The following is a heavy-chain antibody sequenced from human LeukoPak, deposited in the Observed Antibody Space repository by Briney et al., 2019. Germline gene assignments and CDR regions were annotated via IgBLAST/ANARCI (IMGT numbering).Heavy chain of an antibody. CDR3: AKVVDYDFWSGSKCIDY. CDR1: GFTFSSYA. J-gene: IGHJ4*02. CDR2: ISGSGGSA. D-gene: IGHD3-3*01. Sequence: GGSLRLSCAASGFTFSSYAMSWVRQAPGKGLEWVSAISGSGGSAYYADSVKGRFTISRDNSKNTLYLQMNSLRAEDTAVYYCAKVVDYDFWSGSKCIDYWGQGTLVTVSS. V-gene: IGHV3-23*01.